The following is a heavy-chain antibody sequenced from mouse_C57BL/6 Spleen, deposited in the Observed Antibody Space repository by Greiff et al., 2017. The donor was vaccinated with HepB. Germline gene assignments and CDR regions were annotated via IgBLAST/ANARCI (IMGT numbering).Heavy chain of an antibody. CDR3: ARNSDYDRGDY. J-gene: IGHJ2*01. CDR2: IYPGDGDT. D-gene: IGHD2-4*01. CDR1: GYAFSSYW. V-gene: IGHV1-80*01. Sequence: VHLVESGAELVKPGASVKISCKASGYAFSSYWMNWVKQRPGKGLEWIGQIYPGDGDTNNNGKFKGKATLTADKSSSTAYMQLSSLTSEDSAVYFCARNSDYDRGDYWGQGTTLTVSS.